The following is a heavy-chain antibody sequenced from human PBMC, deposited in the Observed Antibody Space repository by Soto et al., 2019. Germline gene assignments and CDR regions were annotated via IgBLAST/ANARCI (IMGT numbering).Heavy chain of an antibody. CDR2: ISWNSGSI. Sequence: DVQLVESGGGLVQPGRSLRLSCAASGFPFDDYAMHWFRQAQGKGLEWVSGISWNSGSIGYADSVKGRFTISRDNAKNSLYLQMNSLRAEDTALYYCAKDIAYSSGRHLDYWGQGTLVTVSS. D-gene: IGHD6-19*01. CDR3: AKDIAYSSGRHLDY. J-gene: IGHJ4*02. V-gene: IGHV3-9*01. CDR1: GFPFDDYA.